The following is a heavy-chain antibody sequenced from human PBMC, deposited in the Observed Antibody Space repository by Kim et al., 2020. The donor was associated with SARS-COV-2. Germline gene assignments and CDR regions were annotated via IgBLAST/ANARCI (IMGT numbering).Heavy chain of an antibody. CDR1: GFTFSSYA. D-gene: IGHD3-10*01. CDR2: ISGSGGST. CDR3: ARSPTSYYYGSGPDY. J-gene: IGHJ4*02. V-gene: IGHV3-23*01. Sequence: GGSLRLSCAASGFTFSSYAMSWVRQAPGKGLEWVSAISGSGGSTYYADSVKGRFTISRDNSKNTLYLQMNSLRAEDTAVYYWARSPTSYYYGSGPDYWGQEPLVPLSS.